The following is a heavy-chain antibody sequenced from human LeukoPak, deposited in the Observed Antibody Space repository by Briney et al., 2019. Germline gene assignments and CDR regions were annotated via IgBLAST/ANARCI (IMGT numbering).Heavy chain of an antibody. CDR3: ATQSMITFGGVIASHGYFQH. CDR2: IYYSGST. D-gene: IGHD3-16*02. J-gene: IGHJ1*01. Sequence: SQTLSLTCTVSGGSISSGGYYWSWIRQRPGKGLEWIGYIYYSGSTYYNPSLKSRVTISVDTSKNQFSLKLSSVTAADTAVYYCATQSMITFGGVIASHGYFQHWGQGTLVTVSS. CDR1: GGSISSGGYY. V-gene: IGHV4-31*03.